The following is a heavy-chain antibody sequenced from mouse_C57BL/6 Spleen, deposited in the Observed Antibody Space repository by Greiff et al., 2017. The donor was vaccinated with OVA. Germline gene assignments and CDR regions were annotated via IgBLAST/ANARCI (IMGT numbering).Heavy chain of an antibody. J-gene: IGHJ4*01. CDR3: ASYKGDYGPIGAMDY. D-gene: IGHD2-4*01. Sequence: EVKLMESGGGLVQPGGSLSLSCAASGFTFTDYYMSWVRQPPGKALEWLGFIRNKASGYTSEYNASGKGRFTISKDNSQSILNLQMNALRAADSATYDCASYKGDYGPIGAMDYWGQGTSVTVSS. CDR2: IRNKASGYTS. V-gene: IGHV7-3*01. CDR1: GFTFTDYY.